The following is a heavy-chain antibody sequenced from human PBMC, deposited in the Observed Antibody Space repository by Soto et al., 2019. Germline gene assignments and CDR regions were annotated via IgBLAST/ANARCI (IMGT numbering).Heavy chain of an antibody. V-gene: IGHV4-34*01. Sequence: PSETLSLTCAVYGGSFSGYYWSWIRQPPGKGLGWIGEINHSGSTNYNPSLKSRVTISVDTSKNQFSLKLSSVTAADTAVYYCASGYSSSPYYFDYWGQGTLVTVSS. CDR1: GGSFSGYY. J-gene: IGHJ4*02. CDR2: INHSGST. CDR3: ASGYSSSPYYFDY. D-gene: IGHD6-13*01.